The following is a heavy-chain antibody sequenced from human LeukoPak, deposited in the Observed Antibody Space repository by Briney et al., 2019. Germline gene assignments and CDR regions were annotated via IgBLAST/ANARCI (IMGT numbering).Heavy chain of an antibody. J-gene: IGHJ4*02. V-gene: IGHV3-21*01. D-gene: IGHD3-22*01. CDR1: GFTFSSYS. Sequence: GGSLRLSCAASGFTFSSYSMNWVRQAPGKGLEWVSSISSSSYIYYADSVKGRFTISRDNAKNSLYLQMNSLRAEDTAVYYCARDTYYYDSSGPFDYWGQGTLVTVSS. CDR3: ARDTYYYDSSGPFDY. CDR2: ISSSSYI.